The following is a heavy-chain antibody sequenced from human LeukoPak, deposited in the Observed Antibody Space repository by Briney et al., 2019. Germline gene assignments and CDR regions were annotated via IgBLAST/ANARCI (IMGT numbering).Heavy chain of an antibody. CDR2: INHSGST. D-gene: IGHD6-13*01. Sequence: SGTLSLTCAVYGGSVSGYYWSWIRQPPGKGLEWIGEINHSGSTNYNPSLKSRVTISVDTSKNQFSLKLSSVTAADTAVYYCARGYRSIAAVRVNNWFDPWGQGTLVTVSS. CDR3: ARGYRSIAAVRVNNWFDP. J-gene: IGHJ5*02. V-gene: IGHV4-34*01. CDR1: GGSVSGYY.